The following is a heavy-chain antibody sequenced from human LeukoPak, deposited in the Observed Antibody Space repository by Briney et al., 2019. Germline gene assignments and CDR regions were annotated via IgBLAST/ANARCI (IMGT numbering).Heavy chain of an antibody. CDR2: IIPILGIA. J-gene: IGHJ3*02. Sequence: PGGSLRLSCAASGFTFSSYAISWVRQAPGQGLEWMGRIIPILGIANYAQKFQGRVTITADKSTSTAYMELSSLRSEDTAVYYCAKWDYYDSSGYYYERDAFDIWGQGTMVTVSS. CDR3: AKWDYYDSSGYYYERDAFDI. CDR1: GFTFSSYA. V-gene: IGHV1-69*04. D-gene: IGHD3-22*01.